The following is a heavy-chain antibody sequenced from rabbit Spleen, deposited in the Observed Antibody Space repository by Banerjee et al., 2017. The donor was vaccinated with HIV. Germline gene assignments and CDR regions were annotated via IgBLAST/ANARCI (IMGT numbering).Heavy chain of an antibody. Sequence: QSLEESGGDLVKPGASLTLTCIASGVSFSGNSYMCWVRQAPGKGLEWITCINIATGKSVYASWVSGRFIMSRTSSTTVTLQMTSLTAADTATYFCARDLVTAIGWNFALWGPGTLVTVS. J-gene: IGHJ4*01. CDR2: INIATGKS. CDR1: GVSFSGNSY. D-gene: IGHD7-1*01. CDR3: ARDLVTAIGWNFAL. V-gene: IGHV1S40*01.